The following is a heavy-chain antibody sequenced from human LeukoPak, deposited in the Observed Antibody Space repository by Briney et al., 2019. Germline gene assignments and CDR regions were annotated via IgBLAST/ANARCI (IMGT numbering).Heavy chain of an antibody. CDR3: AKDLGYTSGWSDY. CDR2: ISGSGGST. CDR1: GFIFSNYA. J-gene: IGHJ4*02. V-gene: IGHV3-23*01. D-gene: IGHD6-19*01. Sequence: PGGSLRLSCAASGFIFSNYAMSWVRQAPGKGLEWVSGISGSGGSTYYADSVKGRSTISRDNSKNTLYLQMNSLRAEDTAVYYCAKDLGYTSGWSDYWGQGTLVTVSS.